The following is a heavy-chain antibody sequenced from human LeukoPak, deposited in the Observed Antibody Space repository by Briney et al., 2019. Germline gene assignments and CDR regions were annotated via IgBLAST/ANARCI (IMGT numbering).Heavy chain of an antibody. V-gene: IGHV3-23*01. Sequence: GGSLRLSCAASGFTFSSYAMSWVRQAPGKGLEWVSAISGRGGSTYYADSVKGRFTISRDNSKNTLYLQMNSLRAEDTAAYYCAKGGDGSYPPNYMDVWGQGTTVTVSS. D-gene: IGHD1-26*01. CDR3: AKGGDGSYPPNYMDV. CDR2: ISGRGGST. CDR1: GFTFSSYA. J-gene: IGHJ6*02.